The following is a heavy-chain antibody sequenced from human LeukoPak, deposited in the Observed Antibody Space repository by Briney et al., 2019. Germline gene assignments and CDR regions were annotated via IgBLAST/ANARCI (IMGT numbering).Heavy chain of an antibody. CDR1: GFTFSDYW. J-gene: IGHJ4*02. CDR3: ARVRRGSVY. CDR2: INSDGRIT. V-gene: IGHV3-74*01. D-gene: IGHD5-12*01. Sequence: PGGSLRLSCAASGFTFSDYWMHWVRQAPGKGLVGVSRINSDGRITSYADSVKGRFTISRDNAKNSLYLQMNSLRAEDTAVYYCARVRRGSVYWGQGTLVTVSS.